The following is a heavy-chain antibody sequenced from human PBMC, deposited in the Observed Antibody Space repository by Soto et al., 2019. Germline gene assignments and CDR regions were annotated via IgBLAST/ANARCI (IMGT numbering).Heavy chain of an antibody. V-gene: IGHV1-18*01. CDR2: ISAYNGNT. CDR3: ARDRTQYCSSTSCQSFDY. CDR1: GYTFTSYG. J-gene: IGHJ4*02. Sequence: ASVKVSCKASGYTFTSYGISWVRQAPGQGLEWMGWISAYNGNTNYAQKLQGRVTMTTDTSTSTAYMELRSLRSDDTAVYYCARDRTQYCSSTSCQSFDYWGQGTLVTVSS. D-gene: IGHD2-2*01.